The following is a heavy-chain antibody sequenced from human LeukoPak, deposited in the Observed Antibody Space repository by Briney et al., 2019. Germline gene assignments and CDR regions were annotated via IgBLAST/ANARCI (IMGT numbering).Heavy chain of an antibody. CDR3: ARGSLGLSAFNV. V-gene: IGHV4-34*01. J-gene: IGHJ3*01. Sequence: SETLSLTCAFYVDSFSGYYWNWIRQPPGKGLEWIGEINHRGRTTYNPSLKSRVSISVDTSKNQFSLKISSLTAADTAVYYCARGSLGLSAFNVWGQGTMVTVSS. CDR2: INHRGRT. CDR1: VDSFSGYY. D-gene: IGHD7-27*01.